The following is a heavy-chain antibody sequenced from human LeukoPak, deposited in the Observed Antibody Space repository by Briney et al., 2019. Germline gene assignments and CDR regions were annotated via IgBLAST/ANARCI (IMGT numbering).Heavy chain of an antibody. CDR3: AKVSRDGYSYGIDY. Sequence: PGGSLRLSCAASGFTVSSNYMSWVRQAPGKGLEWVSVIYSGGSTYYADSVKGRFTISRDNSKNTLYLQMNSLRAEDTAVYYCAKVSRDGYSYGIDYWGQGTLVTVSS. D-gene: IGHD5-24*01. CDR1: GFTVSSNY. CDR2: IYSGGST. J-gene: IGHJ4*02. V-gene: IGHV3-53*01.